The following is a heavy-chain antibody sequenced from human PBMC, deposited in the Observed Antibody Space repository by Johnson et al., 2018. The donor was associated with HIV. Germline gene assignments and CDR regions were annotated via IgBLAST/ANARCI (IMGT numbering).Heavy chain of an antibody. V-gene: IGHV3-30*03. CDR3: ASSNVVGYSNYPDAFDI. CDR1: GFTFSSYG. D-gene: IGHD6-13*01. J-gene: IGHJ3*02. CDR2: ISYDGSNK. Sequence: QVQLVESGGGVVQPGRSLRLSCAASGFTFSSYGMHWVRQAPGKGLEWVAVISYDGSNKYYADSVKGRFTISRDNSKNSLYLQMNSLRAEDTAVYYCASSNVVGYSNYPDAFDIWGQGTMVAVSS.